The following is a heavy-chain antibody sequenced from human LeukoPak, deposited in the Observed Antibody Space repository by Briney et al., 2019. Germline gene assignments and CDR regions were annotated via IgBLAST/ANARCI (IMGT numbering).Heavy chain of an antibody. Sequence: PGGALRLSCAAPGFTFSSYGMHWGRQAPGKGLERGAFIRYDGSNKYYADSAKGRFTISRDNSKNTLYLQINSLIAEDTAVYYCAKDLWDSSSSEYWGQGTLVTVSS. J-gene: IGHJ4*02. CDR3: AKDLWDSSSSEY. D-gene: IGHD6-6*01. CDR2: IRYDGSNK. CDR1: GFTFSSYG. V-gene: IGHV3-30*02.